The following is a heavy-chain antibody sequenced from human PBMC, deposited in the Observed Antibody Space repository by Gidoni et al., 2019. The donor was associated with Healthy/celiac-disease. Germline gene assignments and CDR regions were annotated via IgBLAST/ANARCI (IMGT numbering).Heavy chain of an antibody. V-gene: IGHV3-30*18. J-gene: IGHJ4*02. CDR1: GFTFSSYG. CDR2: ISYDGSNK. D-gene: IGHD2-2*01. Sequence: QVQLVESGGGVVQPGRSLRLSCAASGFTFSSYGMHWVRQAPGKGLEWVAVISYDGSNKYYADSVKGRFTISRDNSKNTLYLQMNSLRAEDTAVYYCAKSDASVVVSAAADYWGQGTLVTVSS. CDR3: AKSDASVVVSAAADY.